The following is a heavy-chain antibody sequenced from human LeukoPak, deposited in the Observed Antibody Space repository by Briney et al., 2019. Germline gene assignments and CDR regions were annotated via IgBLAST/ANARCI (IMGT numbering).Heavy chain of an antibody. Sequence: GGSLRLSCVASGFSFNSYSMNWVRQAPGMGLEWVSSISSSSTYIYYADSLKGRFTISRDNAKNSLYLQMNGLRAEDTPVYFCARVWSPPYTSSWPDYFDYWGQGALVTVSS. J-gene: IGHJ4*02. D-gene: IGHD6-13*01. CDR3: ARVWSPPYTSSWPDYFDY. CDR1: GFSFNSYS. V-gene: IGHV3-21*01. CDR2: ISSSSTYI.